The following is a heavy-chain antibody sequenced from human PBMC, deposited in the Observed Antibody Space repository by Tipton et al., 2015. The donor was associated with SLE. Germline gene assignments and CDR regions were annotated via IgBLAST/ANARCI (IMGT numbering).Heavy chain of an antibody. D-gene: IGHD1-26*01. CDR1: DYSIKRGFY. Sequence: TLSLTCTVSDYSIKRGFYWGWIRQSPGKGLEWIVNMYHSGTTYYNPSLKSRVTISLDMSKNQYSLRMKSVTAADTAVYYCVREGGMRSHYTDWCQGILVTVSS. V-gene: IGHV4-38-2*02. CDR2: MYHSGTT. CDR3: VREGGMRSHYTD. J-gene: IGHJ4*02.